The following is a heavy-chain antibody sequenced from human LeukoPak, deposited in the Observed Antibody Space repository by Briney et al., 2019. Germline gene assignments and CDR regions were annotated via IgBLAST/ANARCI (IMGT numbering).Heavy chain of an antibody. V-gene: IGHV3-30-3*01. CDR3: ARGSINYDILTGYSFTDY. D-gene: IGHD3-9*01. J-gene: IGHJ4*02. CDR2: ISYDGSNK. Sequence: GGSLRLSCAASGFTFSSYAMHWVRQAPGKGLEWVAVISYDGSNKYYADSVKGRFTISRDNSKNTLYLQMNSLRAEDTAVYYCARGSINYDILTGYSFTDYWGQGTKALVTVSS. CDR1: GFTFSSYA.